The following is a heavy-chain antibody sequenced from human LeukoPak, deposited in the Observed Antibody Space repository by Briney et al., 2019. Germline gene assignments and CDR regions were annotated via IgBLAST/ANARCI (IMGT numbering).Heavy chain of an antibody. V-gene: IGHV1-18*01. D-gene: IGHD2-15*01. CDR3: ARDGVVVVAAEMGFDP. Sequence: ASVKVSCKASGYTFTSYGISWVRQAPGQGLEWMGWISAYNGNTNYAQKLQGRVTMTTDTSTSTAYKELRSLRSDDTAVYYCARDGVVVVAAEMGFDPWGQGTLVTVSS. CDR1: GYTFTSYG. CDR2: ISAYNGNT. J-gene: IGHJ5*02.